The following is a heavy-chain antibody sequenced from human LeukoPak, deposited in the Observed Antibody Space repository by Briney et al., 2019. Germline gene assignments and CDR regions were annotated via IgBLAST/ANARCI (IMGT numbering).Heavy chain of an antibody. V-gene: IGHV4-30-4*02. Sequence: PSETLSLTCTVSGGSISSGDYYWSWIRQPPGKGLEWIGYIYYSGSTYYNPSLKSRVTISVDTSKDQFSLKLSSVTAADTAVYYCAGHRGYSGNVHFDYWGQGTLVTVSS. J-gene: IGHJ4*02. CDR2: IYYSGST. D-gene: IGHD5-12*01. CDR1: GGSISSGDYY. CDR3: AGHRGYSGNVHFDY.